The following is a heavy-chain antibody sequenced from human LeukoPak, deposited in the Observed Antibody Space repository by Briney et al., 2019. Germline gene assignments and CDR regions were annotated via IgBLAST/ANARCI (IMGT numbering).Heavy chain of an antibody. Sequence: GASVKVSCKASGYTFSSYAMNWVRQAPGQGLEWMGLINTNTGNRTYAQGFTGRFVFALDTSVSTAYLQISSLQAEDTAVYYCARSNNDGDYLGVGFDYWGQGTLVTVSS. V-gene: IGHV7-4-1*02. CDR2: INTNTGNR. D-gene: IGHD4-17*01. CDR1: GYTFSSYA. J-gene: IGHJ4*02. CDR3: ARSNNDGDYLGVGFDY.